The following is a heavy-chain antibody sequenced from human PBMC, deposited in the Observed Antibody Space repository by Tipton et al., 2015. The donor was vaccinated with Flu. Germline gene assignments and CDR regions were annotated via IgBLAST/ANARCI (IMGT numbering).Heavy chain of an antibody. D-gene: IGHD3-22*01. V-gene: IGHV4-61*02. CDR3: ARLRYDSSGYYLDY. CDR1: GDSISRGSYY. Sequence: TLSLTCTVSGDSISRGSYYYNWIRQPAGEGLEWIGRIYTNANTNYKASLKSRVTISIDKSKNQFSLKLSSVTAADTAVYYCARLRYDSSGYYLDYWGQGTLVTVSS. CDR2: IYTNANT. J-gene: IGHJ4*02.